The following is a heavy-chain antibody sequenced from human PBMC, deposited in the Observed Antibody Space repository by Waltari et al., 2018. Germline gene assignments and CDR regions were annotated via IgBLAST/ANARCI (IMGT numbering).Heavy chain of an antibody. CDR3: ARHSRETYDFWSGSYFDY. CDR1: GGSFSGYY. D-gene: IGHD3-3*01. V-gene: IGHV4-34*01. Sequence: QVQLQQWGAGLLKPSETLSLTCAVYGGSFSGYYWSWIRQPPGKGLEWIGEINHSGSTNYNPSLKSRVTISVDTSKNQFSLKLSSVTAADTAVYYCARHSRETYDFWSGSYFDYWGQGTLVTVSS. J-gene: IGHJ4*02. CDR2: INHSGST.